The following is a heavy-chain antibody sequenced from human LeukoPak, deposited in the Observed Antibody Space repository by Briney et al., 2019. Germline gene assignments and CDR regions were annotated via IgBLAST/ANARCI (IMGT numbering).Heavy chain of an antibody. Sequence: PSETLSLTCAVYGGSFSGYYWSWIRQPPGKGLEWIGEINHSGSTNYNPSLKSRVTISVDTSKNQFSLKLSSVTAADTAVYYCARGGVVVAAPYYYGMDVWGQGTTVTVSS. CDR3: ARGGVVVAAPYYYGMDV. CDR1: GGSFSGYY. D-gene: IGHD2-15*01. V-gene: IGHV4-34*01. CDR2: INHSGST. J-gene: IGHJ6*02.